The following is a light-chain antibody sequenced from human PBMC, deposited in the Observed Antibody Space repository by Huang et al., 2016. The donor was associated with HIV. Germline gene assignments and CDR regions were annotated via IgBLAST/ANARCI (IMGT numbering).Light chain of an antibody. CDR2: SAS. CDR3: LQADISPRS. V-gene: IGKV1-12*01. J-gene: IGKJ5*01. CDR1: QDISIW. Sequence: DIQMTQSPSSVSASEGDTVTITCRASQDISIWFAWYQQKPREAPPLLIYSASILVSGVPSRFSGSGSGTNFSLTINGLRPDDFATYYCLQADISPRSFGQGTRLDIQ.